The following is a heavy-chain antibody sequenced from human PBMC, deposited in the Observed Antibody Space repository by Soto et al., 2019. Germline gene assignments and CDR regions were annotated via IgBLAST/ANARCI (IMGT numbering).Heavy chain of an antibody. V-gene: IGHV3-30*18. J-gene: IGHJ4*02. CDR2: ISYDGSNK. D-gene: IGHD1-26*01. CDR1: GFTFSSYG. Sequence: QVQLVESGGGVVQPGRSLRLSCAASGFTFSSYGMHWVRQAPGKGLEWVAVISYDGSNKYYADSVKGRFTISRDNSKNTLYLQMNSLRAEDTAVYYCAKDSGSYYEGAFDYWGQGTLVTVSS. CDR3: AKDSGSYYEGAFDY.